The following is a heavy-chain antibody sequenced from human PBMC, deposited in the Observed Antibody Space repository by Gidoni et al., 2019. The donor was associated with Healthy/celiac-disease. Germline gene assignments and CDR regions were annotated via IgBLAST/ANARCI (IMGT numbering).Heavy chain of an antibody. CDR2: INAGNGNT. Sequence: QVQLVQSGSEVKKPGASVKVSCKASGYTFTSYAMHWVRQAPGQRLEWMGWINAGNGNTKYSQKFQGRVTITRDTSASTADMELSSLRSEDTAVYYCARWGSSIAAARNWFDPWGQGTLVTVSS. D-gene: IGHD6-13*01. V-gene: IGHV1-3*01. CDR1: GYTFTSYA. CDR3: ARWGSSIAAARNWFDP. J-gene: IGHJ5*02.